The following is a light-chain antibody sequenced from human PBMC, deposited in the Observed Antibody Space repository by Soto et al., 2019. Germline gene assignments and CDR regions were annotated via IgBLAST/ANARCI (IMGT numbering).Light chain of an antibody. Sequence: DIVMTQSPESLAVSLGERATINCKSSRSVLWTSSNKNYLAWYQQKSGQSPKLLIYWASTRESGVPDRFSGSGSGTDFTLTISSVHAEDVAVYYCQQYYGAWTFGQGTRVEI. CDR2: WAS. CDR3: QQYYGAWT. J-gene: IGKJ1*01. CDR1: RSVLWTSSNKNY. V-gene: IGKV4-1*01.